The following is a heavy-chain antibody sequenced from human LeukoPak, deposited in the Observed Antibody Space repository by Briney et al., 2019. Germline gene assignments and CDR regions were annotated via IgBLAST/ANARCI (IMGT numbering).Heavy chain of an antibody. CDR1: GFTFSSYW. CDR3: ARDRYSSSSDYYYYMDV. D-gene: IGHD6-6*01. CDR2: IKQDGSEK. J-gene: IGHJ6*03. Sequence: PGGSLRLSCAASGFTFSSYWMSWVRQAPGQGLEWVANIKQDGSEKYYVDSVKGRFTISRDNAKNSLYLQMNSLRAEDTAVYYCARDRYSSSSDYYYYMDVWGKGTTVTVFS. V-gene: IGHV3-7*01.